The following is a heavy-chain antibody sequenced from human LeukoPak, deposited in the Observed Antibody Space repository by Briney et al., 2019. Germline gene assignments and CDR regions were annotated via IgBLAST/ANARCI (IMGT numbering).Heavy chain of an antibody. CDR1: GYTFTSYY. CDR2: INPSGGST. D-gene: IGHD2-2*01. CDR3: ARDSCSSTSCSGSYYFDY. J-gene: IGHJ4*02. Sequence: ASVKVSCKASGYTFTSYYMHWVRQAPGQGLEWMGIINPSGGSTSYAQKFQGRVTMTRDMSTSTVYMELSSLRSEDTAVYYCARDSCSSTSCSGSYYFDYWGQGTLVTVSS. V-gene: IGHV1-46*01.